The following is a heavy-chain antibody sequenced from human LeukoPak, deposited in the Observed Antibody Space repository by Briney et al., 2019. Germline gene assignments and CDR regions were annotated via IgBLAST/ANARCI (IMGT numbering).Heavy chain of an antibody. V-gene: IGHV3-23*01. CDR2: IDNGGTT. J-gene: IGHJ4*02. Sequence: GGSLRRSCAASGFTFSSHSMGWVRQAPGKGLEWVSSIDNGGTTYYAGSVKGRFTISRDNSKNTLYLQVNSLRAEDTAVYYCAKMRGHPREAYYFDSWGQGALVTVSS. D-gene: IGHD1-26*01. CDR3: AKMRGHPREAYYFDS. CDR1: GFTFSSHS.